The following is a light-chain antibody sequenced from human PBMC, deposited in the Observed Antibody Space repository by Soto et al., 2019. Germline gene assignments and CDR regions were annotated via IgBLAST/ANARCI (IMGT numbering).Light chain of an antibody. J-gene: IGKJ1*01. CDR3: QHYNDYSWT. CDR2: GTS. CDR1: QSISIW. Sequence: DIHMTQSPSTLSASVGDRVTITCRASQSISIWLAWYQQKPGRAPNLLIYGTSSFERGVPSRFSGSGSRTEFTLTISSRQPDDFATYYCQHYNDYSWTFGQGTKVEIK. V-gene: IGKV1-5*03.